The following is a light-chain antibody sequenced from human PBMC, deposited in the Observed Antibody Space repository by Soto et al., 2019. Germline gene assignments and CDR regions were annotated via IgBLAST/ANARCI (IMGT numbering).Light chain of an antibody. CDR3: QQFNSYPYT. V-gene: IGKV1-13*02. J-gene: IGKJ5*01. CDR2: DAS. Sequence: ATQLTQSPSSLSASVGDRVTITCRASQGISSALAWYQQKPGKAPKLLIYDASSLESGVPSRFSGSGSGTDFTLTISSLQXEDFATYYCQQFNSYPYTFGQGTRLEIK. CDR1: QGISSA.